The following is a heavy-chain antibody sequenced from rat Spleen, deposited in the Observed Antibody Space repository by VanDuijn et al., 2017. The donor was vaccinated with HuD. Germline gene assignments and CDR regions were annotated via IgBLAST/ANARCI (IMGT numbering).Heavy chain of an antibody. D-gene: IGHD1-10*01. CDR1: GFTFSNYD. J-gene: IGHJ2*01. CDR2: ISYHGSST. Sequence: EVQLVESGVGLVQPGRSMKLSCAASGFTFSNYDMAWVRQAPKKGLEWVATISYHGSSTNYRDSVKGRFTISRDNAKSTLCLQMDSLRSEDTATYYCARREQLGGYFDYWGQGVMVTVSS. CDR3: ARREQLGGYFDY. V-gene: IGHV5-7*01.